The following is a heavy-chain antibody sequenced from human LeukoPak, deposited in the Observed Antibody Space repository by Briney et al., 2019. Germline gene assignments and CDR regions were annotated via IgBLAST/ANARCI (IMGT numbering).Heavy chain of an antibody. D-gene: IGHD6-13*01. J-gene: IGHJ4*02. Sequence: GGSLRRSCAASGFTFRSYGMHWVRQAPGKGLEWVAVIWYDGSNKYYADSVKGRFTISRDNSENTLYLQMNSLRAEDTALYYCASDGIAVDRGIGYFDYWGQGTLVTVSS. CDR2: IWYDGSNK. CDR1: GFTFRSYG. CDR3: ASDGIAVDRGIGYFDY. V-gene: IGHV3-33*01.